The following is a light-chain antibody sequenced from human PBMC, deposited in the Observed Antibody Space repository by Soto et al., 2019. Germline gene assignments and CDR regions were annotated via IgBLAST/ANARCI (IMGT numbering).Light chain of an antibody. V-gene: IGKV3-11*01. CDR3: QHRSNWRT. Sequence: EIVLTQSPATLSLSPGERAIISCRASQSVSSYLAWYQQKPGQAPRLLIYDASNRATGIPARFSGSGSGTDFTLTISSLEPEDFAVYYCQHRSNWRTFGQGTKVDIK. CDR1: QSVSSY. CDR2: DAS. J-gene: IGKJ1*01.